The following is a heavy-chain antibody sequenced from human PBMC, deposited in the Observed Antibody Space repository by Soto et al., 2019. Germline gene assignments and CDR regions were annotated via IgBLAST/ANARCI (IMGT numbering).Heavy chain of an antibody. CDR1: GYTFTNYA. CDR3: ARTSGYYSIDDY. D-gene: IGHD3-22*01. J-gene: IGHJ4*02. Sequence: QVQLVQSGAEEKKPGASVKVSCKASGYTFTNYAMHWVRQAPGHRLEWMGWINAGNGNTKYSQKFQGRVTITRDTSASTAYMELGSLRSEDTAVYYCARTSGYYSIDDYWGQGTLVTVSS. V-gene: IGHV1-3*05. CDR2: INAGNGNT.